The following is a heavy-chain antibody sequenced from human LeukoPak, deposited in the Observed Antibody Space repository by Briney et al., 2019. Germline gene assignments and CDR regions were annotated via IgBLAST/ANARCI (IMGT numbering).Heavy chain of an antibody. Sequence: PSETLSLTCTVSGGSISSSSYYWGWIRQPPGKGLEWIGSIYYSGSTYYNPSLKSRVTISVDTSKNQFSLKLSSVTAADTAVYYCARLVTTVVIWGQGTLVTVSS. D-gene: IGHD4-11*01. J-gene: IGHJ4*02. V-gene: IGHV4-39*01. CDR3: ARLVTTVVI. CDR1: GGSISSSSYY. CDR2: IYYSGST.